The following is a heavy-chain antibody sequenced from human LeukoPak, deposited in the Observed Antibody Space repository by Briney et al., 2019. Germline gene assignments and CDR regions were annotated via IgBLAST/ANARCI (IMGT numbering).Heavy chain of an antibody. Sequence: SETLSLTCAVYGGSFSGYYWSWIRQPPGKGLEWIGEIKHSGSTNYNPSLKSRVTISVDTSKNQFSLKLSSVTAADTAVYYCARVLGYFDWLIDYWGQGTLVTVSS. V-gene: IGHV4-34*01. CDR2: IKHSGST. D-gene: IGHD3-9*01. CDR3: ARVLGYFDWLIDY. J-gene: IGHJ4*02. CDR1: GGSFSGYY.